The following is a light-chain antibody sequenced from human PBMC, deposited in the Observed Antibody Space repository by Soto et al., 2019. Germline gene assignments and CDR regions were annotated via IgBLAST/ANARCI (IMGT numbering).Light chain of an antibody. V-gene: IGKV3-15*01. CDR3: QQYNNWPWT. J-gene: IGKJ1*01. CDR2: GAS. Sequence: EIVMTQSPATLSVSASDRATLXCRASQSVSSRLAWYQQKLGQAPRLLIYGASTRATGIPARFSGSGSGTDFTLTISNLEPEDFAVYYCQQYNNWPWTFGQGTKVDIK. CDR1: QSVSSR.